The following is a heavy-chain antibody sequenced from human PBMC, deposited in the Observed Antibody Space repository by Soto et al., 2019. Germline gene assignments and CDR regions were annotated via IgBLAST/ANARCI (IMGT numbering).Heavy chain of an antibody. CDR2: IYYSGST. CDR3: ARPFPATVAAQPDDAFDI. Sequence: SETLSLTCAVSGDSISSSSYYWGWIRQPPGKALEWIGSIYYSGSTYYNPSLKSRVTISVDTSKNQFSLKLSSVTATDTAVYYCARPFPATVAAQPDDAFDIWGQGTMVNVSS. J-gene: IGHJ3*02. V-gene: IGHV4-39*01. CDR1: GDSISSSSYY. D-gene: IGHD2-15*01.